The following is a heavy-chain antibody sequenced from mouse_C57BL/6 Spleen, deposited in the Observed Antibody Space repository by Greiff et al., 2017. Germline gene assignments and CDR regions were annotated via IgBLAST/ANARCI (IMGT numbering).Heavy chain of an antibody. CDR1: GYTFTSYW. CDR2: IGPSDSYT. V-gene: IGHV1-69*01. Sequence: QVQLQQPGAELVMPGASVKLSCKASGYTFTSYWMHWVKQRPGQGLEWIGEIGPSDSYTNYNQKFKGKSTLTVDKSSSTAYMLLSSLTSEDSAVYYCATGDRVTTGFGGWGQGTLVTVAA. CDR3: ATGDRVTTGFGG. J-gene: IGHJ3*01. D-gene: IGHD2-2*01.